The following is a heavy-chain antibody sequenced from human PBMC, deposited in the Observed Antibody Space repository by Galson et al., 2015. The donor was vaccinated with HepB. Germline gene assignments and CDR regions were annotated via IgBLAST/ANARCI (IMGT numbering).Heavy chain of an antibody. Sequence: SLRLSCAASRFTFSSYGMHWVRQAPGKGLQWVASISRGSGHDIFYRESVKGRFTISRDNAKNSLYLQMNSLRVEDTGVYYCASESPDLWGQGTTVTVSS. J-gene: IGHJ6*02. CDR2: ISRGSGHDI. CDR3: ASESPDL. CDR1: RFTFSSYG. V-gene: IGHV3-21*01.